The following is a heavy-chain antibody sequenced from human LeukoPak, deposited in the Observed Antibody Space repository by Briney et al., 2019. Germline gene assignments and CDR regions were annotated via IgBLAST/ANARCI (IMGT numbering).Heavy chain of an antibody. Sequence: GGSLRLSCAASGFTVSSNYMSWVRQAPGKGLEWVSVIYSGGSTYYADSVKGRFTISRDNSKNTLYLQMNSLRAEDTAVYYCARDGGDYFLWCYGMDVWGQGTTVTVSS. V-gene: IGHV3-53*01. CDR2: IYSGGST. CDR3: ARDGGDYFLWCYGMDV. D-gene: IGHD2/OR15-2a*01. CDR1: GFTVSSNY. J-gene: IGHJ6*02.